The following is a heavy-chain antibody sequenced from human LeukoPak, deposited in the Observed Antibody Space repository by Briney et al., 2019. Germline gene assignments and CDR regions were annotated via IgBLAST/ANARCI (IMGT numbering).Heavy chain of an antibody. Sequence: GASVKVSCKASGGTFSSYAISWVRQAPGQGLEWMGGIIPIFGTANYAQKFQGRVTITADESTSTAYMELSSLRSEDTAVYYCARGLGIAAAYLHNAFDIWGQGTMVTVSS. D-gene: IGHD6-13*01. CDR1: GGTFSSYA. CDR2: IIPIFGTA. J-gene: IGHJ3*02. V-gene: IGHV1-69*13. CDR3: ARGLGIAAAYLHNAFDI.